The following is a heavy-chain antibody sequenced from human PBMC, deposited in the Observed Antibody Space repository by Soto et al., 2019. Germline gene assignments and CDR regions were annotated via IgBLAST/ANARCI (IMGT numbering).Heavy chain of an antibody. CDR3: ARHGPQRRIDY. CDR1: GYTFSDCR. J-gene: IGHJ4*02. V-gene: IGHV1-46*01. CDR2: INPSGGAT. Sequence: ASVKVSCKASGYTFSDCRMHWVRQAPGQGLEWMGIINPSGGATTYAQKFQGRVTMTRDTSTSTVYMDLSSLTSEDTAVYYCARHGPQRRIDYWGQGDLVTVSS.